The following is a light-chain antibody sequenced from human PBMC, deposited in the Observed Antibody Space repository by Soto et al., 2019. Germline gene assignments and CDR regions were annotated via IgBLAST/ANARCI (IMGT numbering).Light chain of an antibody. CDR1: QGISSY. CDR2: AAS. J-gene: IGKJ2*01. Sequence: AIRMTQSPSSFSASTGDRVTITCRASQGISSYLAGYQQKPGKAPNLLIYAASTLQSRDPSRFSRSGSGTDFTLTISCLQSEDFAPYCCQQYYSYPPLYTFGQGTKLEIK. V-gene: IGKV1-8*01. CDR3: QQYYSYPPLYT.